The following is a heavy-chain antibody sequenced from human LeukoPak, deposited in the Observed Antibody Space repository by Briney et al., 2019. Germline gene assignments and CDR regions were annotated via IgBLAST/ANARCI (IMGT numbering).Heavy chain of an antibody. CDR1: GFTFSSYG. CDR2: IRYDGSNK. CDR3: AKADYDILTGPDY. Sequence: GGSLRLSCAASGFTFSSYGMHWVRQAPGKGLEWVAFIRYDGSNKYYADSVKGRFTISRDNSKNTLYLQMNSLRAEDTAVYYCAKADYDILTGPDYWGQGTLVTVSS. V-gene: IGHV3-30*02. D-gene: IGHD3-9*01. J-gene: IGHJ4*02.